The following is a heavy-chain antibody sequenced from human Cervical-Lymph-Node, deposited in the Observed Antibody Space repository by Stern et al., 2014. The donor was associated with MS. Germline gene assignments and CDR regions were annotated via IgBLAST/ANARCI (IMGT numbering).Heavy chain of an antibody. CDR3: ATDRDDFRSGYSAPTKGYGLDV. CDR2: FDPEDGET. Sequence: QVQLEQSGAEVKKPGASVKVSCTVSGYTLTELSMHWVRQAPGTGLEWLGGFDPEDGETIYAQKFPGSVTMTEDTSPNTAYMELSSLRSEDTAVYYCATDRDDFRSGYSAPTKGYGLDVWGQGTTVTVPS. J-gene: IGHJ6*02. D-gene: IGHD3-3*01. V-gene: IGHV1-24*01. CDR1: GYTLTELS.